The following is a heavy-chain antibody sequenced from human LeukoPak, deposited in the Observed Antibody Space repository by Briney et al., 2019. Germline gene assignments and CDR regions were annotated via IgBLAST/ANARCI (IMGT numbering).Heavy chain of an antibody. Sequence: SETLSLTYTVSGGSVSTYYWHWIRQPPGKGLEWIGYMSYSGSTNYNPSLKSRVTISIDTSRDQFSLKLSSVTAADTAVYYCARRVPSSSYNYWGQGTLVTVSS. D-gene: IGHD6-13*01. CDR1: GGSVSTYY. CDR2: MSYSGST. V-gene: IGHV4-59*02. J-gene: IGHJ4*02. CDR3: ARRVPSSSYNY.